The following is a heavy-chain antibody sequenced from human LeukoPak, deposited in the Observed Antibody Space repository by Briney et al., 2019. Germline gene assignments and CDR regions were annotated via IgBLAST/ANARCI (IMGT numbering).Heavy chain of an antibody. J-gene: IGHJ4*02. CDR3: ARVPPGYGYGYFDY. Sequence: SETLSLTCTVSGGSISSYYWSWIRQPPGQGLEWIGYIHSSASTNYNPSLKSRITISVDTSKNQFSPKVSSVTAADTAVYYCARVPPGYGYGYFDYWGQGTLVTVSS. D-gene: IGHD5-18*01. V-gene: IGHV4-59*01. CDR1: GGSISSYY. CDR2: IHSSAST.